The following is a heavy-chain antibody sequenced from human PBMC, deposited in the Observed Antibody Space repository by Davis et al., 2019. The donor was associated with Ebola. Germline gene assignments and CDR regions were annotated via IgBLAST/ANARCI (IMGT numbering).Heavy chain of an antibody. CDR3: ARDPSGGSGWSMGYYGMDV. Sequence: GGSLRLSCAASGFTVSSNYMIWVRQAPGKGLEWVSLLYMSGSTFYADSVKGRFTISRDNYENTLYLQMNSLGVEDTAVYYCARDPSGGSGWSMGYYGMDVWGKGTTVTASS. CDR2: LYMSGST. J-gene: IGHJ6*04. V-gene: IGHV3-53*01. D-gene: IGHD6-19*01. CDR1: GFTVSSNY.